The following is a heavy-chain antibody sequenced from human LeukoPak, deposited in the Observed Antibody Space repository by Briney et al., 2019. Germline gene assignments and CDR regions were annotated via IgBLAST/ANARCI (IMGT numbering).Heavy chain of an antibody. Sequence: GGSLRLSCAASGFTFSDYSMNCVRQAPGKGLEWVSYIRSSSLTIYYADSVKGRFTISRDNAKNSLYLQVNSLRAEDTAVYYCARAGGSYTWSNWLDPWGQGTLVTVSS. J-gene: IGHJ5*02. D-gene: IGHD1-26*01. CDR2: IRSSSLTI. V-gene: IGHV3-48*04. CDR1: GFTFSDYS. CDR3: ARAGGSYTWSNWLDP.